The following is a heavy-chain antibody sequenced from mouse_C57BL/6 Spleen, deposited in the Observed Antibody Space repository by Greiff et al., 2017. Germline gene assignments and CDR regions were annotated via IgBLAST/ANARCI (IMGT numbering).Heavy chain of an antibody. CDR3: AKGNWGFAY. J-gene: IGHJ3*01. D-gene: IGHD4-1*01. CDR2: IWRGGST. V-gene: IGHV2-5*01. CDR1: GFSLTSYG. Sequence: VKLMESGPGLVQPSQSLSITCTVSGFSLTSYGVHWVRQSPGKGLEWLGVIWRGGSTDYNAAFMSRLSITKDNAKSPVFFKMNSLQADDTAIYYCAKGNWGFAYWGQGTLVTVSA.